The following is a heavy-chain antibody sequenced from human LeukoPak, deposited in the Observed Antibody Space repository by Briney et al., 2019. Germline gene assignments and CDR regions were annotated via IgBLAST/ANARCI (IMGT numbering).Heavy chain of an antibody. CDR3: ARMHRYGSGSFSFDY. CDR1: GGSISSSTYY. CDR2: MYYIGST. Sequence: SQTLSLTCTVSGGSISSSTYYWGWIRQPPGKGLEWIASMYYIGSTYYNPSLKSRVTISQDTSKNQFSLKLDSVTAADTAVYYCARMHRYGSGSFSFDYWGQGTLVTVSS. D-gene: IGHD3-10*01. V-gene: IGHV4-39*07. J-gene: IGHJ4*02.